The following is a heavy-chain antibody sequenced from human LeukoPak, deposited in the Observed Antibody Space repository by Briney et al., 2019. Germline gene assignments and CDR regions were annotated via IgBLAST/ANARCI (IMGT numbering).Heavy chain of an antibody. CDR3: AKEGSGSYSPPWYFDY. J-gene: IGHJ4*01. V-gene: IGHV3-23*01. Sequence: GGSLRLSCAASGFTFSSYSMSWVRQAPGKGLEWVASISGSGASTYYADSVKGRFTISRDNSKNPLYLQTTSLRAQDTAVSYCAKEGSGSYSPPWYFDYRGHGTLVTVSP. CDR1: GFTFSSYS. D-gene: IGHD3-10*01. CDR2: ISGSGAST.